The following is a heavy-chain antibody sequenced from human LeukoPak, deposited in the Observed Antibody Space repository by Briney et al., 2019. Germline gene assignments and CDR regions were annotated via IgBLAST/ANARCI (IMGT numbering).Heavy chain of an antibody. V-gene: IGHV3-7*01. Sequence: PGGSLRLPCAASGFTFSSYWMSWVRQAPGKGLEWVANMNQDGSEKDYVDSVKGRFTISRDNARNSLYLQMGSLRAEDTAVYYCATYTHWVAGDVWGQGTTVTVSS. CDR1: GFTFSSYW. CDR2: MNQDGSEK. D-gene: IGHD3-16*01. J-gene: IGHJ6*02. CDR3: ATYTHWVAGDV.